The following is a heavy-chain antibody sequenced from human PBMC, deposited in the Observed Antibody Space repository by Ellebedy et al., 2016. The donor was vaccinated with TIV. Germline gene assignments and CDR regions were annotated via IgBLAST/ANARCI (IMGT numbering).Heavy chain of an antibody. Sequence: PGGSLRLSCAASGFTVSSNYMSWVRQAPGKGLEWVSVIYSGGSTYYADSVKGRFTISRDNAKNSLYLQMNSLRAEDTAVYYCAREEDGSGSYYGTFAYWGQGTLVTVSS. J-gene: IGHJ4*02. D-gene: IGHD3-10*01. V-gene: IGHV3-53*05. CDR3: AREEDGSGSYYGTFAY. CDR2: IYSGGST. CDR1: GFTVSSNY.